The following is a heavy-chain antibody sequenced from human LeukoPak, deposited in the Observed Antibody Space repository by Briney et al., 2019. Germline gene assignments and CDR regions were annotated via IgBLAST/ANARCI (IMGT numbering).Heavy chain of an antibody. V-gene: IGHV3-7*01. D-gene: IGHD3-9*01. Sequence: GGSLRLSCAASGFTFSSHWMSWVRQAPGKGLEWVASIKQDGSEKYYVDSVKGRFTISRDNAKNSLYLQMNSLRAEDTAVYYCARDGFDEGIYFDYWGQGTLVTVSS. CDR1: GFTFSSHW. J-gene: IGHJ4*02. CDR3: ARDGFDEGIYFDY. CDR2: IKQDGSEK.